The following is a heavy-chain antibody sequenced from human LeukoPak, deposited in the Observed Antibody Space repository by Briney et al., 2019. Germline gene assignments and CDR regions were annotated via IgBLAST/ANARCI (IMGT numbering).Heavy chain of an antibody. CDR2: IYYSGST. CDR1: GGPISSGGYY. D-gene: IGHD1-26*01. V-gene: IGHV4-31*03. J-gene: IGHJ4*02. CDR3: ATSRWGRFGY. Sequence: PSETLSLTCTVSGGPISSGGYYWSWIRQHPGKGLEWIGYIYYSGSTYYNPSLKSRVTISVDTSKNQFSLKLSSVTAADTAVYYCATSRWGRFGYWGQGTLVTVSS.